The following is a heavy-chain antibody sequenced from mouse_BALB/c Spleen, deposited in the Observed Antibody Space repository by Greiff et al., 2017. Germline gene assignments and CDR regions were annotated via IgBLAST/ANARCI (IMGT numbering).Heavy chain of an antibody. V-gene: IGHV1-7*01. D-gene: IGHD1-3*01. CDR1: GYTFTSYW. J-gene: IGHJ4*01. CDR3: ARKVVAYYAMDY. CDR2: INPSTGYT. Sequence: QVQLQQSGAELAKPGASVKMSCKASGYTFTSYWMHWVKQRPGQGLEWIGYINPSTGYTEYNQKFKDKATLTADKSSSTAYMQLSSLTSEDSAVYYCARKVVAYYAMDYWGQGTSVTVSS.